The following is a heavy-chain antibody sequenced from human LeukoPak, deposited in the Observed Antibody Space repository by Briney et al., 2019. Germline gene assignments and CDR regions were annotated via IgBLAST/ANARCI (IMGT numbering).Heavy chain of an antibody. Sequence: ASVKVSCQASGYTFTDYYMHWVRQAPGQGLEWMGWINPNSGGANYTRSFQGRVTMTRDTSISTAYMELSRLRSDDTAVYFCARGGHKNLDQLGRRGDYWGQGTLVTVSS. CDR2: INPNSGGA. CDR1: GYTFTDYY. J-gene: IGHJ4*02. D-gene: IGHD7-27*01. CDR3: ARGGHKNLDQLGRRGDY. V-gene: IGHV1-2*02.